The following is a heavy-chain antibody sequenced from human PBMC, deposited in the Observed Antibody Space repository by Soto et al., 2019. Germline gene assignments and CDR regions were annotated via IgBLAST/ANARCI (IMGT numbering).Heavy chain of an antibody. CDR3: AKAHSSGGSIFDY. CDR1: GFTFSTHG. D-gene: IGHD6-19*01. J-gene: IGHJ4*02. Sequence: QVQLVESGGGVVQPGRSLRLSCAASGFTFSTHGMHWVRQAPGKGLEWVAVIWYDGSNKYYADSVKGRFTISRDNSTNTLYLQMNSLRAEDTAVYYCAKAHSSGGSIFDYWGQGTLVTVSS. CDR2: IWYDGSNK. V-gene: IGHV3-33*06.